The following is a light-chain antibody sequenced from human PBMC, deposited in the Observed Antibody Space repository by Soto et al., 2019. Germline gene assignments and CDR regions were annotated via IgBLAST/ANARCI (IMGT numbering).Light chain of an antibody. CDR1: RSDVGGYKY. J-gene: IGLJ2*01. Sequence: QSALTQPRSVSGSPGQSVTISCTGTRSDVGGYKYVSWYQHHPGKAPKVMIYEVSKRPSGVPDRFSGSKSGNTASLTVSGLQAEDEADYYCSSFAGSNSLHVVFGGGTKLTVL. CDR3: SSFAGSNSLHVV. V-gene: IGLV2-8*01. CDR2: EVS.